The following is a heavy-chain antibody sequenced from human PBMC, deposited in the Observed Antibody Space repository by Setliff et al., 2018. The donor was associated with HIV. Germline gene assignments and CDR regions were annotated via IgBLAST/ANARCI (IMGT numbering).Heavy chain of an antibody. CDR3: ARGKGGLVGPAEFDY. V-gene: IGHV4-4*07. J-gene: IGHJ4*02. CDR1: GGSVDGYY. CDR2: IYTSGSA. D-gene: IGHD1-26*01. Sequence: PSETLSLTCTVSGGSVDGYYWSWIRQPAGKGLEWIGRIYTSGSANYNPSLKSRVTMSVDTSKNQFSLKLKSVTAADTAIYFCARGKGGLVGPAEFDYWGPGTLVTVSS.